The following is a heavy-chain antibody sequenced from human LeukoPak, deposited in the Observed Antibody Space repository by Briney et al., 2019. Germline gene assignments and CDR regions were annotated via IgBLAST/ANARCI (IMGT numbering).Heavy chain of an antibody. J-gene: IGHJ3*02. CDR3: ARDLSDAFDI. D-gene: IGHD2/OR15-2a*01. V-gene: IGHV6-1*01. CDR1: GDSVSSNSAA. Sequence: SQTLSLTCAISGDSVSSNSAAWNWIRHSPSRALEWLGRTYYKSKWYTDYAVSVKSPITINPDTSKNQYSLQLNSMTPEDTAVYYCARDLSDAFDIWGQGTMVTVSS. CDR2: TYYKSKWYT.